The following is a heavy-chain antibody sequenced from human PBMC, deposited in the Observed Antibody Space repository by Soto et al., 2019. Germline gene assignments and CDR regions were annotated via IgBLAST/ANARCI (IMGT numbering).Heavy chain of an antibody. D-gene: IGHD3-22*01. CDR1: GYTFTSYG. V-gene: IGHV1-18*04. Sequence: ASVKVSCKASGYTFTSYGISWVRQAPGQGLEWMGWISAYNGNTNYAQKLQGRVTMTTDTSTSTAYMELGSLRSDDTAVYYCARERYYYDSSGYYTNYYYYGMDVWGQGTTVTVSS. CDR3: ARERYYYDSSGYYTNYYYYGMDV. CDR2: ISAYNGNT. J-gene: IGHJ6*02.